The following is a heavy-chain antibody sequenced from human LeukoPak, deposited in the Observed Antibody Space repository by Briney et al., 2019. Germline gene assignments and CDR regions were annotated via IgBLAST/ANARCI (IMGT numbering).Heavy chain of an antibody. D-gene: IGHD2-15*01. CDR2: ISGSGDST. CDR3: AKGMSGSCYSGLHC. Sequence: GGSLRLSCAASGFTFSSSAMTWVRPAPRKGLEWVSVISGSGDSTFYAHSVKGRFTISRDSSKNTVYLQMNSLGAGDTAIYYCAKGMSGSCYSGLHCWGQGTLVTVSP. J-gene: IGHJ4*02. V-gene: IGHV3-23*01. CDR1: GFTFSSSA.